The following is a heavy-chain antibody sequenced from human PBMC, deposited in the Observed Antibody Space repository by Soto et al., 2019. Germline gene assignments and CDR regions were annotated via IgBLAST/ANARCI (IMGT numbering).Heavy chain of an antibody. D-gene: IGHD4-17*01. V-gene: IGHV1-69*01. CDR2: ISPIFVST. CDR3: AGDYGVYDWYGMDV. Sequence: VQLVQSGAEVKKPGSSVKVSCRASGATFRSYAFTWVRQAPGQGLEWMGGISPIFVSTIYARQFQGRVTITADDSASTAYMELNSLSSEDTAVYYCAGDYGVYDWYGMDVWGQGTTVTVSS. J-gene: IGHJ6*02. CDR1: GATFRSYA.